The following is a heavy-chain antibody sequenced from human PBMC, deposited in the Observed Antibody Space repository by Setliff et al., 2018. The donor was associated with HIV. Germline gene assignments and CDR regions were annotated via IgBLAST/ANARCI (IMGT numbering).Heavy chain of an antibody. CDR1: GYTFTSYD. D-gene: IGHD3-22*01. CDR2: ISAYNGNT. V-gene: IGHV1-18*01. Sequence: ASVKVSCKDSGYTFTSYDISWVRQAPGQGLEWMGWISAYNGNTNYAQKLQGRVTMTTDTSTSTAYMELRSLRSDDTAVYYCAREIGDYYDSSGYYPPTDYYYGMDVWGQGTTVTVSS. CDR3: AREIGDYYDSSGYYPPTDYYYGMDV. J-gene: IGHJ6*02.